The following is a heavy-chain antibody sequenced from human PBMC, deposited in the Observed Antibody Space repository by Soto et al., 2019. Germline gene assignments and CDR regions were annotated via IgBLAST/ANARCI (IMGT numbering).Heavy chain of an antibody. V-gene: IGHV5-51*01. CDR1: GYRFTTYW. CDR2: IYPGDSET. J-gene: IGHJ5*02. CDR3: VRLTGTSPFDP. Sequence: VSLTIYCQGSGYRFTTYWIGLVRQMPGKGLEWMAIIYPGDSETRYSPSFQGQVTISADKSITTAYLQWSSLKASDTAMYYCVRLTGTSPFDPWGQGTLVTVSS. D-gene: IGHD1-20*01.